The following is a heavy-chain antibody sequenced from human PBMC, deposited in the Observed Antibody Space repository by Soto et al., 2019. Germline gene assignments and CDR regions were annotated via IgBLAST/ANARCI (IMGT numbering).Heavy chain of an antibody. CDR2: IIPILGIA. D-gene: IGHD6-13*01. V-gene: IGHV1-69*04. Sequence: GAPVKVSFKASGGTLNRHTINSVRQAPGQGLEWMGRIIPILGIANYAQKFQGRVTITADKSTSTAYMELSSLRSEDTAVYYCARDRIAAAQYWYFDLWGRGTLVTVSS. CDR1: GGTLNRHT. J-gene: IGHJ2*01. CDR3: ARDRIAAAQYWYFDL.